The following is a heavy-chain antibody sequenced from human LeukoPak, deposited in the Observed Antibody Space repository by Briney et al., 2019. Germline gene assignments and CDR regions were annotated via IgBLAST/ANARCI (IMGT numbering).Heavy chain of an antibody. CDR3: ARSGYCSSTSCYYGMDV. CDR2: IYYSGST. D-gene: IGHD2-2*01. V-gene: IGHV4-31*03. Sequence: SETLSLTCTVSGGSISSGGYYWSWIRQHPGKGLEWIGYIYYSGSTYYNPSLKSRVTISVDTSKNQFSLKLSSVTAADTAVYYCARSGYCSSTSCYYGMDVWGQGTTVTVSS. J-gene: IGHJ6*02. CDR1: GGSISSGGYY.